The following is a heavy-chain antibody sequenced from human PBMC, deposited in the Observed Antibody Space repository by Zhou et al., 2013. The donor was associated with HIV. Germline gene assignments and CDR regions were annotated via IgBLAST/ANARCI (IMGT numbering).Heavy chain of an antibody. CDR1: GGTFSSYA. D-gene: IGHD6-6*01. V-gene: IGHV1-69*05. CDR3: ARVEYSSSSEGYYYYYYMDV. J-gene: IGHJ6*03. CDR2: IIPIFGTA. Sequence: QVQLVQSGAEVKKPGSSVKVSCKASGGTFSSYAISWVRQAPGQGLEWMGGIIPIFGTANYAQKFQGRVTITTDESTSTAYMELSSLRSEDTAVYYCARVEYSSSSEGYYYYYYMDVWGKGTTVTVSS.